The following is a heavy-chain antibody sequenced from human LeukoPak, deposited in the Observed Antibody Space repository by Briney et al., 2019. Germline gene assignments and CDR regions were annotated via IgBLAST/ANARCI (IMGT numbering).Heavy chain of an antibody. D-gene: IGHD5-18*01. CDR3: SRLRGYSYGYADY. J-gene: IGHJ4*02. Sequence: GGSLRLSCAASGFTFSNYAIHWVRQAPGKGLEWVSYISSSGSTIDYADSVKGRFTISRDNAKNSLYLQMNSLRAEDTAVYYCSRLRGYSYGYADYWGQGTLVTVSS. CDR2: ISSSGSTI. CDR1: GFTFSNYA. V-gene: IGHV3-48*04.